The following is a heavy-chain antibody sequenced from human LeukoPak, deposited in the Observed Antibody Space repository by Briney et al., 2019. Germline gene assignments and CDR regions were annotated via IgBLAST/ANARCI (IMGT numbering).Heavy chain of an antibody. V-gene: IGHV1-8*01. D-gene: IGHD1-7*01. CDR1: GYTFTSYD. Sequence: ASVKVSCKASGYTFTSYDINWVRQAPGQGLEWMGWMNPNSGNTGYAQKFQGRVTMTRNTSISTAYMELSSLRSEDTAVYYCARGGITGTTGYYYYGMDVWGQGTTVTVSS. CDR2: MNPNSGNT. CDR3: ARGGITGTTGYYYYGMDV. J-gene: IGHJ6*02.